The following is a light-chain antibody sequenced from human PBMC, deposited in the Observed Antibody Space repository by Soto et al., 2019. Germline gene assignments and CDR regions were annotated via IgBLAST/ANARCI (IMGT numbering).Light chain of an antibody. CDR2: GAS. CDR1: QLISSW. CDR3: QQASSFPLT. J-gene: IGKJ4*01. V-gene: IGKV1-12*01. Sequence: IQMTQSPSSVSASVGDSVTITCRASQLISSWLAWYQVKPGKAPKLLIYGASNRESGFPSRFSGSESGTLFTLTINSLQPEDFATYYCQQASSFPLTFGGGTTVEI.